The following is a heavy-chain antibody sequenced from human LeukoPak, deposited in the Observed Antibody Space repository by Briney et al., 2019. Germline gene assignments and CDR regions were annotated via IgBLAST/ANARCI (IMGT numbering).Heavy chain of an antibody. CDR2: INSDGSST. V-gene: IGHV3-74*01. J-gene: IGHJ4*02. CDR3: ARETYSSSRDFDY. CDR1: GFTFSSYW. D-gene: IGHD6-6*01. Sequence: GGSLRLSXAASGFTFSSYWMHWVRQAPGKGLMWVSGINSDGSSTSYADSVKGRFTISRDNAKNTLSLQMNSLRAEDTAVYYCARETYSSSRDFDYWGQGTLVTVSS.